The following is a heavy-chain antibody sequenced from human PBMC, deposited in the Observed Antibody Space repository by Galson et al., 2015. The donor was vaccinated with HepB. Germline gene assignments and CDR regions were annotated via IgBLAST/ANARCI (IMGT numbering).Heavy chain of an antibody. CDR3: ARQAGSSNWYDDY. Sequence: QSGAEVKKPGESLKISCKGSGYSFTSNWIGWVRQMPGKGLEWMGTISPADSDTRYSPSFQGLVTISADKSITTAYLQWSSLKASDSAMYYCARQAGSSNWYDDYWGQGTLVTVSS. CDR2: ISPADSDT. V-gene: IGHV5-51*01. CDR1: GYSFTSNW. J-gene: IGHJ4*02. D-gene: IGHD6-13*01.